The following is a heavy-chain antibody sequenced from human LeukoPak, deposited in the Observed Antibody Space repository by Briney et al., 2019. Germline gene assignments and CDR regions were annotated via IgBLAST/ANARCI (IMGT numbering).Heavy chain of an antibody. V-gene: IGHV3-72*01. CDR3: ARDGVEGDNSAFDM. CDR2: TRDKARGYTT. D-gene: IGHD3-22*01. Sequence: QPGGSLRLSCAASGVTLSDHHMDWVRQAPGKGLEWVGRTRDKARGYTTEYAASVKGRFTISRDDSKTLAYLQMNSLRTEDTAVYFCARDGVEGDNSAFDMWGQGTVVTVSS. CDR1: GVTLSDHH. J-gene: IGHJ3*02.